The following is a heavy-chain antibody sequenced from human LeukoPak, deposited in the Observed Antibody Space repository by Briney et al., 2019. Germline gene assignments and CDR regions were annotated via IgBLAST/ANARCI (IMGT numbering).Heavy chain of an antibody. D-gene: IGHD2/OR15-2a*01. J-gene: IGHJ4*02. Sequence: GGSLRLSCAASGFTFSNYATHWVRQAPGKGLEWVAFMSYDGSDKYYADSVKGRFTISRDNSKNTLYLQMNSLTAEDTAVYYCARDQPGTYTLSSTWGQGTLVTISS. CDR3: ARDQPGTYTLSST. V-gene: IGHV3-30-3*01. CDR1: GFTFSNYA. CDR2: MSYDGSDK.